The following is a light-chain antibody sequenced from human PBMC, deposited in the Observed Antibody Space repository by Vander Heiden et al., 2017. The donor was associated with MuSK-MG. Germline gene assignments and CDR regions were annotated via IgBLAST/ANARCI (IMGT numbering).Light chain of an antibody. Sequence: SYEVPQPPSVSVSPGPTASITCSGAKLAHKYAYWYQQRPGQCPVVVIYQDDKRPSRVPERFSGSNSVNTATLTISGTQPMDEADYYCQTGDSNTVIFGGGTRLTVL. CDR1: KLAHKY. J-gene: IGLJ2*01. V-gene: IGLV3-1*01. CDR2: QDD. CDR3: QTGDSNTVI.